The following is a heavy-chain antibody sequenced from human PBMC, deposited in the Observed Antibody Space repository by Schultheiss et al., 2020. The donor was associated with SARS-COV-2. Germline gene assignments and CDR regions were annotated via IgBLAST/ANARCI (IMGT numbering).Heavy chain of an antibody. CDR1: GYTFTSYG. CDR3: ARDLIRDPYYYYGMDV. D-gene: IGHD5-24*01. Sequence: ASVKVSCKASGYTFTSYGISWVRQAPGQGLEWMGWISAYNGNTNYAQKLQGRVTMTTDTSTSTAYMELRSPRSDDTAVYYCARDLIRDPYYYYGMDVWGQGTTVTVSS. V-gene: IGHV1-18*01. CDR2: ISAYNGNT. J-gene: IGHJ6*02.